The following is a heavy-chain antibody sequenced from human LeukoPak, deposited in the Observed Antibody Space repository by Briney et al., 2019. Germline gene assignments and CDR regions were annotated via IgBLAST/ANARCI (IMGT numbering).Heavy chain of an antibody. CDR2: INQDGSEK. J-gene: IGHJ3*02. Sequence: GRSLRLSCAASGFTFSSYVMHWVRQAPGKGLEWVANINQDGSEKYYVDSVKGRFTISRDNTKNSLYLQVNSLSAEATAVYYCARDRYCSGTTCYYTFDIWGQGTMVTVSS. V-gene: IGHV3-7*01. CDR3: ARDRYCSGTTCYYTFDI. CDR1: GFTFSSYV. D-gene: IGHD2-2*01.